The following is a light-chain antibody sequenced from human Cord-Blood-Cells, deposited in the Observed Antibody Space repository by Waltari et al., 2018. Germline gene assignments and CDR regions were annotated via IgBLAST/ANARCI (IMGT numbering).Light chain of an antibody. J-gene: IGLJ3*02. Sequence: SYELTQPPSLSVSPGQTARITCPGDALPKQYAYWYQQKPGQAPVLVIYKDSERPSGIPERFSGSSSGTTVTLTISGVQAEDEADYYCQSADSSGTYPVFGGGTKLTVL. V-gene: IGLV3-25*03. CDR1: ALPKQY. CDR2: KDS. CDR3: QSADSSGTYPV.